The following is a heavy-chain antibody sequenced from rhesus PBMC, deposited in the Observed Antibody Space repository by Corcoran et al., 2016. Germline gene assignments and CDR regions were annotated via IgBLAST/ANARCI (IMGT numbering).Heavy chain of an antibody. D-gene: IGHD5-24*01. CDR1: GVATSDSHR. J-gene: IGHJ4*01. CDR2: IYGSSTGT. CDR3: ARDWRYSGYFDY. V-gene: IGHV4S10*01. Sequence: QVQLQDSGPGVVQPSETLALTRAVSGVATSDSHRRCWTRQSPWKGLVWVGYIYGSSTGTNNNPSLKSRVTISKDTSKNQFSLKPSSVTAADTAVYYCARDWRYSGYFDYWGQGVLVTVSS.